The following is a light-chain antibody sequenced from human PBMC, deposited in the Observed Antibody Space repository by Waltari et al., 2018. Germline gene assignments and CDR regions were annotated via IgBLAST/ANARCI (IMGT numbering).Light chain of an antibody. V-gene: IGKV3-11*01. CDR2: DAS. J-gene: IGKJ1*01. CDR1: KSVSSY. CDR3: QERSNWPPLWT. Sequence: IVLTQSPATLSLSPGERATLSCRASKSVSSYLAWYQQKPVQAPRLLIYDASNRATGIPARFSGSGSGTDFTLTISSLEPEDFAVYYCQERSNWPPLWTFGQGTKVEIK.